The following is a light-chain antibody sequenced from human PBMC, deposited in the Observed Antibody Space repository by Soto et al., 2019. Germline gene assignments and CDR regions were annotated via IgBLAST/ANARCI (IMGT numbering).Light chain of an antibody. CDR3: QQYGSAPYA. CDR1: QSVSSNY. Sequence: IVLTQSPGTLSLSPGEGATLSCRASQSVSSNYLAWYQQRPGQTPRILIYGASNRATGIPDRFSGSGSVTDFTLTISRLEPEDFAVYYCQQYGSAPYAFGQGTRLEL. CDR2: GAS. V-gene: IGKV3-20*01. J-gene: IGKJ2*01.